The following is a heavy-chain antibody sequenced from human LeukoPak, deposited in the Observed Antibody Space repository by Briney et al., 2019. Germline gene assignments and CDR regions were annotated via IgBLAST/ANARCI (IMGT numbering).Heavy chain of an antibody. CDR3: ARTPGSLAPSLIYRE. V-gene: IGHV1-69*05. J-gene: IGHJ4*02. Sequence: ASVKVSCKASGGTFSSYAISWVRQAPGQGLEWMGGIIPIFGTANYAQKFQGRVTITTDESTSTAYMELSSLRSEDTAAYYCARTPGSLAPSLIYREWGQGTLVTVSS. CDR1: GGTFSSYA. CDR2: IIPIFGTA. D-gene: IGHD6-6*01.